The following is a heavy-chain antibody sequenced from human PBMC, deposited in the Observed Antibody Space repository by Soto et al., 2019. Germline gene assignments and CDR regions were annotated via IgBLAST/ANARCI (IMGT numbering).Heavy chain of an antibody. D-gene: IGHD3-22*01. CDR2: ISAYNGNT. CDR3: ARSTDYYDSSGYYYSKGVSDY. Sequence: QVQLVQSGAEVKKPGASVKVSCKASGYTFTSYGISWVRQAPGQGLEWMGWISAYNGNTNYAQKLQGRVTMTTDTSTSTAYMELRSLRSDDTSVYYCARSTDYYDSSGYYYSKGVSDYWGQGTLVTVSS. J-gene: IGHJ4*02. CDR1: GYTFTSYG. V-gene: IGHV1-18*01.